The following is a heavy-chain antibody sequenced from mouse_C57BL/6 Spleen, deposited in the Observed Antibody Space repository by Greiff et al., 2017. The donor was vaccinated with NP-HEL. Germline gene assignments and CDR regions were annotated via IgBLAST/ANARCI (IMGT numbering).Heavy chain of an antibody. CDR3: ARRDWVYFDY. D-gene: IGHD4-1*01. CDR1: GYTFTDYY. Sequence: EVQLQQSGPELVKPGASVKISCKASGYTFTDYYMNWVKQSHGKSLEWIGDINPNNGGTSYNQKFKGKATLTVDKSSSTAYMELRSLTSEDSAVYYCARRDWVYFDYWGQGTTLTVSS. V-gene: IGHV1-26*01. J-gene: IGHJ2*01. CDR2: INPNNGGT.